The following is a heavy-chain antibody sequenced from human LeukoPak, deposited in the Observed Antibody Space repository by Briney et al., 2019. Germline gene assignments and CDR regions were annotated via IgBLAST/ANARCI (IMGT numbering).Heavy chain of an antibody. CDR1: GYTFGAYG. Sequence: GASVKVSCKVSGYTFGAYGLSWVRQAPGQGLEWMGWINPNSGGTNYAQKFQGRVTMTRDTSISTAYMELSRLRSDDTAVYYCARARRYFDLPKGAFDIWGQGTMVTVSS. J-gene: IGHJ3*02. D-gene: IGHD3-9*01. V-gene: IGHV1-2*02. CDR2: INPNSGGT. CDR3: ARARRYFDLPKGAFDI.